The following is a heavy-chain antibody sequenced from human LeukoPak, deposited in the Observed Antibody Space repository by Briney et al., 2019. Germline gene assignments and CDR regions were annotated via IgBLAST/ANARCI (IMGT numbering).Heavy chain of an antibody. D-gene: IGHD3-22*01. J-gene: IGHJ4*02. CDR1: GGSFSGYY. Sequence: KPSETLSLTCAVYGGSFSGYYWSWIRQPPGKGLEWIGEINHSGSTNYNPSLKSRVTISVDTSKNQFSLKLSSVTAADTAVYYCARGRDSSGYYYAYYFDYWGQGTLVTVSS. CDR3: ARGRDSSGYYYAYYFDY. CDR2: INHSGST. V-gene: IGHV4-34*01.